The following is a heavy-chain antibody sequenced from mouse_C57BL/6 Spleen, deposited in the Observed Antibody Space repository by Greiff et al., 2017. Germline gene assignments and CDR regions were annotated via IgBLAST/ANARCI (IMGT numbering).Heavy chain of an antibody. CDR3: AREGGTEFDY. Sequence: QVQLQQSGPELVKPGASVKISCKASGYAFSSSWMNWVKQRPGKGLEWIGRIYPGDGDTNYNGKFKGKATLTADKSSSTAYMQLSSLTSEDSAVYFCAREGGTEFDYWGQGTTLTVSS. J-gene: IGHJ2*01. CDR2: IYPGDGDT. V-gene: IGHV1-82*01. D-gene: IGHD3-3*01. CDR1: GYAFSSSW.